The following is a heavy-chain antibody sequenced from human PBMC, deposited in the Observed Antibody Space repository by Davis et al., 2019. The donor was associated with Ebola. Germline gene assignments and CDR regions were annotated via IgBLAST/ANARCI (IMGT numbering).Heavy chain of an antibody. Sequence: PGGSLRLSCTASGFTFNNYNMNWVRQAPGKGLEWVSSIISSSSGSYIYYADSVKGRFTISRDNAKNSLSLQMNSLRAEDTAVYYCARDRPLSEWLFHYFGMDVWGQGTTVTVSS. D-gene: IGHD3-3*01. CDR2: IISSSSGSYI. CDR3: ARDRPLSEWLFHYFGMDV. J-gene: IGHJ6*02. V-gene: IGHV3-21*01. CDR1: GFTFNNYN.